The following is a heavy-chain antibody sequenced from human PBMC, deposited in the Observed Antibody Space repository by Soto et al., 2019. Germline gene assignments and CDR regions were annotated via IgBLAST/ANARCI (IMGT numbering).Heavy chain of an antibody. CDR3: ASKFGELLADAFDI. CDR1: GGSINNSSYS. Sequence: SETLSLTCTVSGGSINNSSYSWGWIRQPPGKGLEWIGTFYHSGSINHNPSLKSRVTMSLDKSKNQFSLKMTSVTAADTAVYYCASKFGELLADAFDIWGQGTVVTVSS. D-gene: IGHD3-10*01. CDR2: FYHSGSI. V-gene: IGHV4-39*07. J-gene: IGHJ3*02.